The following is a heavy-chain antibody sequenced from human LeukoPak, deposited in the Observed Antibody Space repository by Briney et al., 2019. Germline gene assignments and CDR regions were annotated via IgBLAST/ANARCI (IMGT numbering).Heavy chain of an antibody. CDR3: VRERDYDTYFDY. V-gene: IGHV3-53*01. Sequence: GGSLRLSCAVSGFTASTHHMAWVRQAPRKGLEWVSVRQPGNVSYYADSVTGRFTTSTDSSKNTLYLQMRDLRAEDTALYYCVRERDYDTYFDYWGQGTLVIVSS. CDR1: GFTASTHH. D-gene: IGHD3-22*01. CDR2: RQPGNVS. J-gene: IGHJ4*02.